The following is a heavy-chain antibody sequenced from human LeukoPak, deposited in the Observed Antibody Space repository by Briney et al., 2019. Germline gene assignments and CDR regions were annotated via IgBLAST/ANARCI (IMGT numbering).Heavy chain of an antibody. CDR3: AKASVAIPQYCNS. V-gene: IGHV3-74*01. CDR1: GFTFSNHW. J-gene: IGHJ5*02. Sequence: PGGSLRLSCAASGFTFSNHWMHWVRQAPGKGLMWVSRINRDGSRTDYADSVKGRFTISRDDAKNTLYLQVNSLRAEDTAVYFCAKASVAIPQYCNSWGQGTLVTVSS. D-gene: IGHD2-2*02. CDR2: INRDGSRT.